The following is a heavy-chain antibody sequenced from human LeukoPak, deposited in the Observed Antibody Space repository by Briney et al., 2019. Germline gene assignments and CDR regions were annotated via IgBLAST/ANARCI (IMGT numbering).Heavy chain of an antibody. Sequence: PGGSLRLSCAASGFTFSSYAMSWVRQAPGKGLEWVSAISGSGGSTYYADSVKGRFTISKDNSKNTLYLQMNSLRAGDTAVYYCARVDYTRDAFDIWGQGTMVTVSS. CDR2: ISGSGGST. V-gene: IGHV3-23*01. CDR1: GFTFSSYA. J-gene: IGHJ3*02. D-gene: IGHD4-11*01. CDR3: ARVDYTRDAFDI.